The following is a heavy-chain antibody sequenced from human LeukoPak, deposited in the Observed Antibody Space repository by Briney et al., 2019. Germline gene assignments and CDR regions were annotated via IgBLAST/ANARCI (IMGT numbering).Heavy chain of an antibody. J-gene: IGHJ4*02. CDR2: ISYDGSNK. Sequence: GGSLRLSCAASGFTFSSYAMHWVRQAPGKGLEWVAVISYDGSNKYYADSVKGRFTISRDNSKNTLYLQMNSLRAEDTAVYYCARYDYGDYGSSIDYWGQGTLVTVSS. D-gene: IGHD4-17*01. CDR3: ARYDYGDYGSSIDY. CDR1: GFTFSSYA. V-gene: IGHV3-30*04.